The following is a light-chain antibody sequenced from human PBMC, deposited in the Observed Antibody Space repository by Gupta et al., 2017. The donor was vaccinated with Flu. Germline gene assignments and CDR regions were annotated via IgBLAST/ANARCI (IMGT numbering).Light chain of an antibody. CDR3: CSYAGTYTWV. Sequence: TSSDGGGYNSVSWYQQHPGKAPKLMIYDVNKRPSGVPDRFSGSKSGNTASLTISGLQAEDESDYYCCSYAGTYTWVFGGGTKLTVL. CDR2: DVN. J-gene: IGLJ3*02. V-gene: IGLV2-11*03. CDR1: SSDGGGYNS.